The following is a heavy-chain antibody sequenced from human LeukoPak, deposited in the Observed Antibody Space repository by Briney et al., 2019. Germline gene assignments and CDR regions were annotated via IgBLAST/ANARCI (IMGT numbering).Heavy chain of an antibody. J-gene: IGHJ4*02. Sequence: PSETLSLTCTVSGGSISSSSYYWGWIRQPPGKGLEWIGSIYYSGSTYYNPSLKSRVTISVDTSKNQFSLKLSSVTAADTAVYYCARGYYDFWSGYSPFDYWGQGTLVTVSS. CDR3: ARGYYDFWSGYSPFDY. D-gene: IGHD3-3*01. CDR2: IYYSGST. CDR1: GGSISSSSYY. V-gene: IGHV4-39*07.